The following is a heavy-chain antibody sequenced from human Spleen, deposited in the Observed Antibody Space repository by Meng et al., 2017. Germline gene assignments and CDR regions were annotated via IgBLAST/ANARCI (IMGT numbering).Heavy chain of an antibody. CDR3: ARGVGWYYGSGPHVDY. D-gene: IGHD3-10*01. V-gene: IGHV4-61*02. CDR2: IYTSGST. J-gene: IGHJ4*02. Sequence: SETLSLTCTVSGGSISSGSYYWSWIRQPAGKGLEWIGRIYTSGSTNYNPSPKSRVTISVDTSKNQFSLKLSSVTAADTAVYYCARGVGWYYGSGPHVDYWGQGTLVTVSS. CDR1: GGSISSGSYY.